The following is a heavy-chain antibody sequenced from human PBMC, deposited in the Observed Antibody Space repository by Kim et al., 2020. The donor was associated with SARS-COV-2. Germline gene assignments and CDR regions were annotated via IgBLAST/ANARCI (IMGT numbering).Heavy chain of an antibody. J-gene: IGHJ4*02. CDR2: ISAYNGNT. CDR3: ARDQGYYDSSGPAFDY. D-gene: IGHD3-22*01. Sequence: ASVKVSCKASGYTFTSYGISWVRQAPGQGLEWMGWISAYNGNTNYAQKLQGRVTMTTDTSTSTAYMELRSLRSDDTAVYYCARDQGYYDSSGPAFDYWGQGTLVTVSS. V-gene: IGHV1-18*01. CDR1: GYTFTSYG.